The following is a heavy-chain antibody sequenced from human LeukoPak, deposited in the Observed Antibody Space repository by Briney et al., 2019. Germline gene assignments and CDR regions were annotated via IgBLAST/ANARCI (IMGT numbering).Heavy chain of an antibody. CDR1: GDSVSSNSVA. D-gene: IGHD3-10*01. CDR3: VRGTGNPFDI. V-gene: IGHV6-1*01. Sequence: SQTLSLTCAISGDSVSSNSVAWNWIRQSPSRGFEWLGRTHYRSKWYNDYAVSVRSRITINPDTSKNQFSVQLNSVTPEDTAVYYCVRGTGNPFDIWGQGTLVIVSS. CDR2: THYRSKWYN. J-gene: IGHJ3*02.